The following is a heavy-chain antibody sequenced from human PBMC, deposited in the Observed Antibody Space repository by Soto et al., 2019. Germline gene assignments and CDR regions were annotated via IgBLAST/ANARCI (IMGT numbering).Heavy chain of an antibody. D-gene: IGHD1-26*01. J-gene: IGHJ6*02. CDR3: ATDCPEGSYCYYYYGMDV. Sequence: SETLSLTXTVSGGSISSYYWSWIRQPPGKGLEWIVYIYYSGSTNYKPSLKSRVTISVDTSKNQFSLKLSSVTAADTAVYYCATDCPEGSYCYYYYGMDVGGQGTTVTVSS. CDR1: GGSISSYY. V-gene: IGHV4-59*01. CDR2: IYYSGST.